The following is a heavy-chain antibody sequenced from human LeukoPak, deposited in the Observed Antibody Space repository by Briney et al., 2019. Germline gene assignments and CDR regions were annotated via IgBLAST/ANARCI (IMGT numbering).Heavy chain of an antibody. CDR2: INWNGGST. CDR3: ARDDSSGWNYYFTT. V-gene: IGHV3-20*04. CDR1: GFTFDDYG. D-gene: IGHD6-19*01. J-gene: IGHJ4*02. Sequence: GGSLRLSCAASGFTFDDYGMSWVRQAPGKGLEWVSGINWNGGSTGYADSVKGRFTISRDNAKNSLYLQMNSLRAEDTALYYCARDDSSGWNYYFTTGAREPWSPSPQ.